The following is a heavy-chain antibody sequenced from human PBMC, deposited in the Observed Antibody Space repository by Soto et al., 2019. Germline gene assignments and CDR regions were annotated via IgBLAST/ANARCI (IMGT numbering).Heavy chain of an antibody. CDR1: GFVFSSYA. V-gene: IGHV3-23*01. D-gene: IGHD3-22*01. J-gene: IGHJ6*02. CDR3: AKDTTYYNDTRGHPDAMDD. Sequence: SGGSLRLSCAASGFVFSSYAMTWVRQAPGKGLEWVSTLSAPGVTTYYADSVQGRFTISRDKSKNTLYMLMDSLRAEDTAVYYCAKDTTYYNDTRGHPDAMDDWGQGTTVTVSS. CDR2: LSAPGVTT.